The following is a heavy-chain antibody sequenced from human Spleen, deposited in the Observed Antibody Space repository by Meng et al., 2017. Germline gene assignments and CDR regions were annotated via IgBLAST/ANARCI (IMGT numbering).Heavy chain of an antibody. CDR3: ARAPGYPTSPWFDP. D-gene: IGHD3-16*02. CDR1: GYSISRGYY. V-gene: IGHV4-38-2*02. J-gene: IGHJ5*02. Sequence: SETLSLTCTVSGYSISRGYYWGWIRQPPGKGLEWIGSIYHSGSTYYNPSLKSRVTISEDTSKNHFSLRLTSVTAADTAVYYRARAPGYPTSPWFDPWGQGTLVTVSS. CDR2: IYHSGST.